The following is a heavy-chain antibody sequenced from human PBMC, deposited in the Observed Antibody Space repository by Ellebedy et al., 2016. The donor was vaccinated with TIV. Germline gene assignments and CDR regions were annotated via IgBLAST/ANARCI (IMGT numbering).Heavy chain of an antibody. D-gene: IGHD4-17*01. CDR2: MNPNSGNT. CDR3: ARQYYGDYADDAFDI. V-gene: IGHV1-8*01. Sequence: ASVKVSCXASGYTFTSYDISWVRQAPGQGLEWMGWMNPNSGNTGYAQKFQGRVTMTRNTSISTAYMELSSLRSEDTAVYYCARQYYGDYADDAFDIWGQGTMVTVSS. CDR1: GYTFTSYD. J-gene: IGHJ3*02.